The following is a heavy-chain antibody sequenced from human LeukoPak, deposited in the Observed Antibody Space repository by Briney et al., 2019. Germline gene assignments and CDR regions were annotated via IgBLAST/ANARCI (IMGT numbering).Heavy chain of an antibody. V-gene: IGHV1-2*02. D-gene: IGHD4-11*01. CDR1: GYTFTGYY. CDR3: ARDPMTTRYYYYMDV. J-gene: IGHJ6*03. Sequence: ASVKVSCKASGYTFTGYYMHWVRQAPGQGLEWMGWINPNSGGTNYAQKFQGRVTMTRDTSISTAYMELSRLRSDDTAVYYCARDPMTTRYYYYMDVWGKGTTVTVSS. CDR2: INPNSGGT.